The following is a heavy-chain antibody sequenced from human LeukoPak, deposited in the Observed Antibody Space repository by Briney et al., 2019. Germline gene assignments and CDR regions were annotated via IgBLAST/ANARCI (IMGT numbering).Heavy chain of an antibody. Sequence: GGSLRLSCAGSGCTFSTYWMHWVRQPPGKGLVGVSRLNSDRSSTHYAESVKHRFTISRDNAKNTLFLQMNSLRLEDTAVYYCARGLSPYDSSSYFAYWGQGSLVTVSS. V-gene: IGHV3-74*01. CDR1: GCTFSTYW. CDR2: LNSDRSST. D-gene: IGHD3-22*01. CDR3: ARGLSPYDSSSYFAY. J-gene: IGHJ4*02.